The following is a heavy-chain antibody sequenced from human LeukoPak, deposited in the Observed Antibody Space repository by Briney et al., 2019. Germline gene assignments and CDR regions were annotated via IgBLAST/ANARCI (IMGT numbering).Heavy chain of an antibody. Sequence: GGSLRLSCAASGFTFSSYAMSWVRQAPGKGLEWVAVISYDGSNKYYADSVKGRFTISRDNSKNTLYLQMNSLRAEDTAVYYCAKDSFLDYYGSGSSSPDDYWGQGTLVTVSS. CDR1: GFTFSSYA. CDR3: AKDSFLDYYGSGSSSPDDY. D-gene: IGHD3-10*01. J-gene: IGHJ4*02. CDR2: ISYDGSNK. V-gene: IGHV3-30-3*01.